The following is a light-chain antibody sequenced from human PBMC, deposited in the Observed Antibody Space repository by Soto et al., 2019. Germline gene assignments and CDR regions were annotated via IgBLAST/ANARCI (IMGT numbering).Light chain of an antibody. CDR1: QRVRTN. Sequence: EIVMTQSPATLSVSPGERSTLSCRASQRVRTNLAWYQQKPGQAPRLLIYGGSTRATGIPARFSGSGSGTDFILTISRLEPEDFAVYYCQQYDSSPRTFGQGTRLEIK. J-gene: IGKJ5*01. CDR2: GGS. CDR3: QQYDSSPRT. V-gene: IGKV3-15*01.